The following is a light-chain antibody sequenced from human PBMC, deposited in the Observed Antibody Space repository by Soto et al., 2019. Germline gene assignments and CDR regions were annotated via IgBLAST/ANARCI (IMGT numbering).Light chain of an antibody. Sequence: VVNVAEGTISLSQGDRDTHSCRASQSVSSSYLAWYQQKPGQAPRLLIYGASSRATGIPDRFSGSGSGTDFTFTISRLEPEDLPAHHCQQYGRSPATFNPETKVDIK. CDR3: QQYGRSPAT. J-gene: IGKJ1*01. CDR2: GAS. CDR1: QSVSSSY. V-gene: IGKV3-20*01.